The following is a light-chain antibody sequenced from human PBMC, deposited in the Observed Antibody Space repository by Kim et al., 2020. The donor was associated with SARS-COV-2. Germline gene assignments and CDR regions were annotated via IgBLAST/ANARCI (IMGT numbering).Light chain of an antibody. V-gene: IGLV6-57*03. J-gene: IGLJ2*01. Sequence: NFMLTQPHSVSESPGKTVTISCTRSSGSIVSNYVQWYQQRPGSAPTTVIYEDNQRRSGVPDRFSGSIDSSSNSASLTISGLKTEDEAGYYCQSYDNNIVIFGVGTQLTVL. CDR1: SGSIVSNY. CDR3: QSYDNNIVI. CDR2: EDN.